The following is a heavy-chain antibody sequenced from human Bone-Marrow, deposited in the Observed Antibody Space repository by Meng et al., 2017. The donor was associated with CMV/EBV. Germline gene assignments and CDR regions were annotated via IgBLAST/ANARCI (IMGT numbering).Heavy chain of an antibody. V-gene: IGHV3-23*01. CDR3: AKVFCGGGSTSGCSQPYDPFDY. D-gene: IGHD2-21*01. Sequence: GESLKISCAASGFTFSSYAMSWVRQAPGKGLEWVSAISGSGGSTYDADSVKGRFTISRDNSKNTLYLQMNSLRAEDTAVYYCAKVFCGGGSTSGCSQPYDPFDYWGQGTLVTVS. J-gene: IGHJ4*02. CDR2: ISGSGGST. CDR1: GFTFSSYA.